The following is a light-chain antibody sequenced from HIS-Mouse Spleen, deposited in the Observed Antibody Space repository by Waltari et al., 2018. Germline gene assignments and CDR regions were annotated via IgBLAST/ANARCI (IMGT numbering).Light chain of an antibody. Sequence: NFMLTQPHSVSESPGKTVTISCTGSSGSIASNYVQWYQQRPGSAPTTVIYEDNQRPPGVPDRLSGSIDSSSNSAALTISGLKTEDEADYYCQSYDSSNHNVVFGGGTKLTVL. CDR1: SGSIASNY. V-gene: IGLV6-57*02. J-gene: IGLJ2*01. CDR3: QSYDSSNHNVV. CDR2: EDN.